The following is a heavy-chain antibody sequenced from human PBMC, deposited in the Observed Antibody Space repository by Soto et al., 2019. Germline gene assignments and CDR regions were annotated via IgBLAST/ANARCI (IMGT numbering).Heavy chain of an antibody. Sequence: EVQLLESGGGLVQPGGSLRLSCAASGFMFANYAMGWVRQAPGRGLEWVSAITGSGGGTYYADSVKGRVTVSRDNSKNTLYLQMNTLTAEDTAVYYCTRGPRPTSVGTGAYWGQGTLVTVSS. D-gene: IGHD3-10*01. CDR3: TRGPRPTSVGTGAY. V-gene: IGHV3-23*01. J-gene: IGHJ4*02. CDR1: GFMFANYA. CDR2: ITGSGGGT.